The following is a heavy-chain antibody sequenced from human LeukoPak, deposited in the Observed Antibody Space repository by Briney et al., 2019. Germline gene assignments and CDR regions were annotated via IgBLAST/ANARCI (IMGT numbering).Heavy chain of an antibody. CDR2: IWDDGSLQ. CDR1: GFTFTIYG. V-gene: IGHV3-33*01. Sequence: GGSLRLSCAASGFTFTIYGMHWVRQAPGKGLEWVAVIWDDGSLQRYADSVKGRYTISRDNSRDTVYLQMNSLRAEDTAVYYCARSRGDRDRWLHLDYWGQGALVTVSS. CDR3: ARSRGDRDRWLHLDY. D-gene: IGHD5-24*01. J-gene: IGHJ4*02.